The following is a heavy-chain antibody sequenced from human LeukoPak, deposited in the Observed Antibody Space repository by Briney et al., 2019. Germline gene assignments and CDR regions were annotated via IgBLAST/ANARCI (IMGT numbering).Heavy chain of an antibody. Sequence: GGSLRLSCTTSGFTFADYTMHWFRQAPGKGLESVGFIRGSGTTQYAASVRGRFTISRDDSKSIAYLQMNSLKTEDTAVYYCTRPITMVRGANNYWGQGTLVTVSS. J-gene: IGHJ4*02. V-gene: IGHV3-49*03. CDR2: IRGSGTT. D-gene: IGHD3-10*01. CDR3: TRPITMVRGANNY. CDR1: GFTFADYT.